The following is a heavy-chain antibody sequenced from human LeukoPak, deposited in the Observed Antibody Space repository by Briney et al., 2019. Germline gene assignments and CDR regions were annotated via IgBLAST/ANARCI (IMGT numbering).Heavy chain of an antibody. CDR3: AICRYSYGYLWSDY. CDR1: GGTFSSYA. CDR2: IIPIFGTA. D-gene: IGHD5-18*01. V-gene: IGHV1-69*13. Sequence: SVKVSCKASGGTFSSYAISWVRQAPGQGLEWMGGIIPIFGTANYAQKFQGRVTITADESTSTAYMELSSLRSEDTAVYYCAICRYSYGYLWSDYWGQGTLVTVSS. J-gene: IGHJ4*02.